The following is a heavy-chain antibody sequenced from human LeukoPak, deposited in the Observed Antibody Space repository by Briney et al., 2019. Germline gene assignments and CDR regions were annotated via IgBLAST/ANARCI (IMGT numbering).Heavy chain of an antibody. CDR1: GGTFSSYA. V-gene: IGHV1-69*01. CDR2: IIPIFGTA. CDR3: ARGSRYYGSGSYYKGGSWFDP. Sequence: SVKVSCKASGGTFSSYAISWVRQAPGQGLEWMGGIIPIFGTANYAQKFQGRVTITADESTSTAYMELSSLRSEDTAVYYCARGSRYYGSGSYYKGGSWFDPWGQGTLVTVSS. J-gene: IGHJ5*02. D-gene: IGHD3-10*01.